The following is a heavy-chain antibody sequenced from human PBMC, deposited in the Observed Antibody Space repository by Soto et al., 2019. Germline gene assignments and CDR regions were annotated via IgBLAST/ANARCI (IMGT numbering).Heavy chain of an antibody. CDR3: ARHDYSNYDWFDP. J-gene: IGHJ5*02. CDR2: IIPIFGTA. V-gene: IGHV1-69*06. D-gene: IGHD4-4*01. Sequence: SVKVSCKASGGTFSSYAISWVLQAPGQGLEWMGGIIPIFGTANYAQKFQGRVTITADKSTSTAYMELSSLRSEDTAVYYCARHDYSNYDWFDPWGQGTLVTVSS. CDR1: GGTFSSYA.